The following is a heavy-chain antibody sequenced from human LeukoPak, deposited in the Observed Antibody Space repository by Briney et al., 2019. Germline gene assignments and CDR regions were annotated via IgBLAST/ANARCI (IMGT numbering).Heavy chain of an antibody. CDR3: ARDHGLIYYYGSGSYSDY. CDR2: INPNSGGT. D-gene: IGHD3-10*01. V-gene: IGHV1-2*06. Sequence: ASVKVSCKASGYTFTSYYMDWVRQAPGQGLEWMGRINPNSGGTNYAQKFQGGVTMTRDTSISTAYMELSRLRSDDTAVYYCARDHGLIYYYGSGSYSDYWGQGTLVTVSS. J-gene: IGHJ4*02. CDR1: GYTFTSYY.